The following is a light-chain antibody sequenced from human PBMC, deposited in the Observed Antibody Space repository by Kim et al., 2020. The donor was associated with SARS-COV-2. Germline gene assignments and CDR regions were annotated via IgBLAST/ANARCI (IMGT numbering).Light chain of an antibody. CDR2: EDN. Sequence: KTVHISGTGSSANLASNYVQWYQQRPASAPTTVIYEDNERPSGVPERFSGSIDSSSNSASLTISGLKTEDEADYYCQSYDDSNRWVFGGGTQLTVL. V-gene: IGLV6-57*02. CDR1: SANLASNY. CDR3: QSYDDSNRWV. J-gene: IGLJ3*02.